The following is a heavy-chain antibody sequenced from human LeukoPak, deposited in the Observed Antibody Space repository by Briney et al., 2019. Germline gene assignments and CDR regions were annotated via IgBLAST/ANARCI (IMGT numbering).Heavy chain of an antibody. CDR3: ARSRDGYSIDY. J-gene: IGHJ4*02. CDR2: IYYSGTT. CDR1: GGSISSYY. V-gene: IGHV4-59*01. Sequence: KASETLSLTCTASGGSISSYYWSWIRQPPGKALEWIGYIYYSGTTNYNPSLKSRVTMSVDTSKNQFSLKLSSVTAADTALYYCARSRDGYSIDYWGQGTLVTVSS. D-gene: IGHD5-24*01.